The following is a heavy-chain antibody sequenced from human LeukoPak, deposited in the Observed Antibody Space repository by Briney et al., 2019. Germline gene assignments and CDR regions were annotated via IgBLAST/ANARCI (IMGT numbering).Heavy chain of an antibody. V-gene: IGHV1-2*02. CDR3: ARDRDYGSGSYYNLNWFDP. J-gene: IGHJ5*02. CDR2: INPNSGGT. CDR1: GYTFTGYY. D-gene: IGHD3-10*01. Sequence: EASVKVSCKASGYTFTGYYMHWVRQAPGQGLEWMGWINPNSGGTNYAQKFQGRVTMTRDTSISTAYMELSRLRSDDTAVYYCARDRDYGSGSYYNLNWFDPWGQGTLVTVSS.